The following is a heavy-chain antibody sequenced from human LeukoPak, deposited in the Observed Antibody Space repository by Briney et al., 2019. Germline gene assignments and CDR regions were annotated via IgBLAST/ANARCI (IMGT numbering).Heavy chain of an antibody. Sequence: PGGSLRLSCAASGFTLSSYAMSWVRQAPGKGLEWVSATDGSGGSTYYADSVRGRFTISRDNSKNTLYLQMNSLRVEDTAVYYCVKDRPHSSAEPTNFDYWGQGTLVTVSS. CDR2: TDGSGGST. CDR1: GFTLSSYA. V-gene: IGHV3-23*01. CDR3: VKDRPHSSAEPTNFDY. J-gene: IGHJ4*02. D-gene: IGHD1-14*01.